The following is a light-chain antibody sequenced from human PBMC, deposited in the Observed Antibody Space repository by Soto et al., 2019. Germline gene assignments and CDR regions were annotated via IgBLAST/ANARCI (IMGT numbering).Light chain of an antibody. CDR3: CSYAGAYIYV. CDR1: SSDIGAYNY. V-gene: IGLV2-11*01. J-gene: IGLJ1*01. CDR2: DVS. Sequence: QSALTQPRSVSGSPGQSVTISCTGTSSDIGAYNYVSWYQQHPGKVPKLMLYDVSKRPSGVPDRFSGSKSGNTASLTISGLQADDEADYYCCSYAGAYIYVFATGTKVT.